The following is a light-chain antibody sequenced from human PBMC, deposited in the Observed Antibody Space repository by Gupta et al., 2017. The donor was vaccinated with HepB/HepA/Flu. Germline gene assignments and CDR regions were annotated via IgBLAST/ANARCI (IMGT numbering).Light chain of an antibody. Sequence: QSVLTQPPSVSAVLGQKVTISWSGISSNIGNNYVSWYQQRTGSTPNLLIYENNKRPSGIPDRFSGSKSGTSATLGITVLQTGDEADYYCGAWDISLSAAVFGGGTVLTVL. J-gene: IGLJ2*01. V-gene: IGLV1-51*02. CDR2: ENN. CDR3: GAWDISLSAAV. CDR1: SSNIGNNY.